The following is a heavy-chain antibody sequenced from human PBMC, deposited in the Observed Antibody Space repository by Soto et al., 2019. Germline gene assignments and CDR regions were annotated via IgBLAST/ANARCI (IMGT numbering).Heavy chain of an antibody. Sequence: GSLRLSCAASGFTFSSYAMSWVRQAPGKGLEWVSGISSSGGSTYYVDSVKGRFTISRDNSKNTLFLRMNRPRVEDTAVYYCMRPAPRGRHYFYFGMDVWGQGTTVTVSS. CDR1: GFTFSSYA. CDR2: ISSSGGST. V-gene: IGHV3-23*01. J-gene: IGHJ6*02. CDR3: MRPAPRGRHYFYFGMDV. D-gene: IGHD3-10*01.